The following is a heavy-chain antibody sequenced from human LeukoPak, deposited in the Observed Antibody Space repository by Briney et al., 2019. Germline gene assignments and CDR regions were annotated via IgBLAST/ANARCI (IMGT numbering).Heavy chain of an antibody. CDR1: GGSFSGYY. V-gene: IGHV4-34*01. CDR3: ARLGAYDYVWGSYRHPGRLDY. CDR2: INHSGST. Sequence: SETLSLTCAVYGGSFSGYYWSWIRQPPGKGLEWIGEINHSGSTNYNLSLKSRVTISVDTSKNQFSLKLSSVTAADTAVYYCARLGAYDYVWGSYRHPGRLDYWGQGTLVTVSS. J-gene: IGHJ4*02. D-gene: IGHD3-16*02.